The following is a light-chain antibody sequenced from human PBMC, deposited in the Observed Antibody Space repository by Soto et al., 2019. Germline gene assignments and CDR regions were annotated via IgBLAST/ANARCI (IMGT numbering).Light chain of an antibody. CDR3: CSDAGSYTYV. CDR1: SSDVGGHNY. Sequence: QSALTHPRSVSGSPGQSVTISCTGTSSDVGGHNYVSWYQQHPGKAPKLMISSVSKRPSGVPDRFSGSKSGNTAALTISGLQAEDEADYYCCSDAGSYTYVFGT. J-gene: IGLJ1*01. V-gene: IGLV2-11*01. CDR2: SVS.